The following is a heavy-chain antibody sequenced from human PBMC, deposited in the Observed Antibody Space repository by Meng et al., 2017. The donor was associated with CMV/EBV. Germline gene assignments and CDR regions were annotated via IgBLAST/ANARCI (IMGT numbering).Heavy chain of an antibody. CDR2: ISAYNGNT. CDR3: AQTIAAAGKSWFDP. Sequence: ASVKVSCKASGYTFTSYGISWVRQAPGQGLEWMGWISAYNGNTNYAQKLQGRVTMTTDTSTSTAYMELRSLRSDDTAVYYCAQTIAAAGKSWFDPWGQGTLVTVSS. CDR1: GYTFTSYG. D-gene: IGHD6-13*01. V-gene: IGHV1-18*01. J-gene: IGHJ5*02.